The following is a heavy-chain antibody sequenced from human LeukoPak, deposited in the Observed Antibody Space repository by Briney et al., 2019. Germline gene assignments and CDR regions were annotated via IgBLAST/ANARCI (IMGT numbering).Heavy chain of an antibody. Sequence: GGSLRLSCVASTLTIGDYGMSWVRQAPGKGLEWVSGIDWSGDATSYSDSVKGRFTTSRDNAKNSLYLQMTSLRAEDTAVYYCARDLSASWYSLGYWGQGTLVTVSS. CDR1: TLTIGDYG. J-gene: IGHJ4*02. V-gene: IGHV3-20*04. CDR3: ARDLSASWYSLGY. D-gene: IGHD6-13*01. CDR2: IDWSGDAT.